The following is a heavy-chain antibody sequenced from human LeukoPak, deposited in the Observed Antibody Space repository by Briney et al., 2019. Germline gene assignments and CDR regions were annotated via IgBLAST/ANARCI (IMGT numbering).Heavy chain of an antibody. V-gene: IGHV4-59*01. CDR3: ARARGSSWYRYFQH. CDR1: GGSISSYY. J-gene: IGHJ1*01. D-gene: IGHD6-13*01. CDR2: IYYSGST. Sequence: SETLSLTCTVSGGSISSYYWSWIRQPPGKGLEWIGYIYYSGSTNYNPALKSRVTISVDTSKNQFSLKLSSVTAADTAVYYCARARGSSWYRYFQHWGRGTLVTVSS.